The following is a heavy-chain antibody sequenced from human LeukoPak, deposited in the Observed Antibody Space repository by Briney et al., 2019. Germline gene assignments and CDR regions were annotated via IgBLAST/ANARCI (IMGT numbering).Heavy chain of an antibody. D-gene: IGHD2-8*02. CDR3: AKTLSTGGGSYNMDV. CDR1: GFTFSSYG. Sequence: GRSLRLSCAASGFTFSSYGMHWVRQVPGKGLEWVAFISYDGSNNYYADSVKGRFTISRDNSKNTLFLQMSSLRAEDTALYYCAKTLSTGGGSYNMDVWGQGTTVTVS. J-gene: IGHJ6*02. V-gene: IGHV3-30*18. CDR2: ISYDGSNN.